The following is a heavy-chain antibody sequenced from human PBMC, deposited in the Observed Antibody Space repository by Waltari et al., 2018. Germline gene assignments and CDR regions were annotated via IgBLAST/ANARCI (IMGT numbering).Heavy chain of an antibody. CDR3: ARSHYGSGDFFY. V-gene: IGHV4-59*01. J-gene: IGHJ4*02. Sequence: QVQLQESGPGLVKPSETLSLTCDVSGDSISSSYWSWIRQPPGNGLQYIGYIHYTGSTNYDPSLKSRVTISVDTSKNQFSLKLKSVTAADTAVYYCARSHYGSGDFFYWGQGTLVTVSS. D-gene: IGHD3-10*01. CDR1: GDSISSSY. CDR2: IHYTGST.